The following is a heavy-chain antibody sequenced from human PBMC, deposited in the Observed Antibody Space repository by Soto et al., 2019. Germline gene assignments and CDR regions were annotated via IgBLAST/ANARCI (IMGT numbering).Heavy chain of an antibody. J-gene: IGHJ6*02. CDR2: IYYSGST. CDR3: ARADYSAPHGMGV. Sequence: PSETLSLTCTVSGDSSSSRGYYWTWVRQHPGKGLEWIGYIYYSGSTYYNPSLKSRVTISVDTSKNQFSLKLSSVTAADTAVYYCARADYSAPHGMGVWGQGTTVTVSS. V-gene: IGHV4-30-4*08. CDR1: GDSSSSRGYY. D-gene: IGHD4-4*01.